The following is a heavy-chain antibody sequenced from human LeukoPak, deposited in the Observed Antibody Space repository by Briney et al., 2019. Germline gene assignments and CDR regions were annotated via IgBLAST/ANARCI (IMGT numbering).Heavy chain of an antibody. Sequence: PSETLSLTCTVSGGSISSGSYYWSWIRQPAGQGLEYIVRMYTSASTNYNPSLKSRVTISVVTSKNQFSLKLSSVTAADTAVYYGARGYDGSGYYYRNLYFDLGGRGTRVSVST. D-gene: IGHD3-22*01. CDR1: GGSISSGSYY. CDR2: MYTSAST. V-gene: IGHV4-61*02. J-gene: IGHJ2*01. CDR3: ARGYDGSGYYYRNLYFDL.